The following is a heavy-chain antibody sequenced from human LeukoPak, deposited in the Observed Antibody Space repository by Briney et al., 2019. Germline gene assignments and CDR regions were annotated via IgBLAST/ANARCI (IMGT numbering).Heavy chain of an antibody. Sequence: GRSLRLSCAASGFTFSTYGMHWVRQAPGKGLEWVALIWNDGSNKCYADSVKGRFTISRDNSKDTLYLQMNSLRAEDTAVYYCARALFAGAFYGMDVWGQGTTVTVSS. V-gene: IGHV3-33*01. J-gene: IGHJ6*02. CDR3: ARALFAGAFYGMDV. CDR1: GFTFSTYG. D-gene: IGHD3-10*01. CDR2: IWNDGSNK.